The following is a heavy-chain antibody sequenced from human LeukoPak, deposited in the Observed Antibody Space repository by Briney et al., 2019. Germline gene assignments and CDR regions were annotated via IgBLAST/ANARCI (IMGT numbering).Heavy chain of an antibody. Sequence: GASVKVSCKASGYTLSDYFVHWVRQAPGQGLEWMGWINPNSDGTNYVQKFQGRVTMTTDTSISTAYMELSRLRSDDTAVYHCARGGRTYFSDNSGYYGAFDIWGQGTMVTVSS. CDR2: INPNSDGT. J-gene: IGHJ3*02. V-gene: IGHV1-2*02. CDR1: GYTLSDYF. D-gene: IGHD3-22*01. CDR3: ARGGRTYFSDNSGYYGAFDI.